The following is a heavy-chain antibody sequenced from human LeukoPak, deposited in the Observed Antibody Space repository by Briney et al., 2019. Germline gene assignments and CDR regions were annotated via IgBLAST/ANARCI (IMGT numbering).Heavy chain of an antibody. D-gene: IGHD6-13*01. Sequence: GASVKVSCKASGGTFSTYAINWVRQAPGQGLEWMGRIIPIPNTANYAQKFQGRVTTTADKSTNTAYMELSSLTSEDTAVYYCGRGNSSWSPTLDPWGQGTLVTVSS. J-gene: IGHJ5*02. V-gene: IGHV1-69*04. CDR1: GGTFSTYA. CDR2: IIPIPNTA. CDR3: GRGNSSWSPTLDP.